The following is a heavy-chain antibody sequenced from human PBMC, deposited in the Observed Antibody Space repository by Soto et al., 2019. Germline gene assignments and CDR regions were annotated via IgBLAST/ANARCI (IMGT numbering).Heavy chain of an antibody. V-gene: IGHV3-53*01. CDR3: VNPPGGGGY. D-gene: IGHD3-10*01. Sequence: EVQLVESGGGLIQPGGSLRLSCAVSGFTVSNNYMSWVRQAPGKGLEGVSVIYSGGYTAYGDSVKGRFTISRDNSKNPIFFQRNGVGPGDPALFFWVNPPGGGGYWGQGTLVTVSS. CDR2: IYSGGYT. J-gene: IGHJ4*02. CDR1: GFTVSNNY.